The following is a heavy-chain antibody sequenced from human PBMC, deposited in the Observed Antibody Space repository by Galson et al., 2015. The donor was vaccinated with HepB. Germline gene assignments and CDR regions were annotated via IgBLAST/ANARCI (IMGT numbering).Heavy chain of an antibody. D-gene: IGHD4-23*01. CDR2: IKSKTDGETT. CDR3: TTDIRWELTRDY. J-gene: IGHJ4*02. Sequence: SLRLSCAASGFTFSNTWMSWVRQAPGKGLEWVGRIKSKTDGETTDYAAPVKGRFTISRDDSRNTLYLQMNSLRTEDTAVYYCTTDIRWELTRDYWGQGTLVTVSS. V-gene: IGHV3-15*01. CDR1: GFTFSNTW.